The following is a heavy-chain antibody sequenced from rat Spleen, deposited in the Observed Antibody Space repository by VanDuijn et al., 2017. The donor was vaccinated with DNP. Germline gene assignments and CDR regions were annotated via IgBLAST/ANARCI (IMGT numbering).Heavy chain of an antibody. CDR3: ATLSRGWFPY. V-gene: IGHV5-27*01. CDR1: GFTFSAYY. J-gene: IGHJ3*01. D-gene: IGHD2-6*01. Sequence: EVQLVESGGGLVQPGRSLKLSCAASGFTFSAYYMAWVRQAPAKGLEWVAYIGSPAYAPYYTDSVKGRFAISRDNAKSTLYLQMNSLRSEDMATYYCATLSRGWFPYWGQGTLVTVSS. CDR2: IGSPAYAP.